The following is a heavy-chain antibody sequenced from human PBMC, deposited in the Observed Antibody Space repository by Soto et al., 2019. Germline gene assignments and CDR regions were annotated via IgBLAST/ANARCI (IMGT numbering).Heavy chain of an antibody. J-gene: IGHJ5*02. V-gene: IGHV1-18*01. CDR1: GYTFTSYG. CDR2: ISAYNGNT. Sequence: GASVKVSCKASGYTFTSYGISWVRQAPGQGLEWMGWISAYNGNTNYAQKLQGRVTMTTDTSTSTAYMELRSLRSDDTAVYYCARDRSFDSRTLYCSGGSCYNPEFDPWGQGTLVTVSS. D-gene: IGHD2-15*01. CDR3: ARDRSFDSRTLYCSGGSCYNPEFDP.